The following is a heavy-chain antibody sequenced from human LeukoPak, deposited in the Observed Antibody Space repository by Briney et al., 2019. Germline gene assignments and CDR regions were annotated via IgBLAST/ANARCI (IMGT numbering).Heavy chain of an antibody. CDR3: ARDRQQLVQHGFDY. J-gene: IGHJ4*02. CDR2: IWYDGSNK. Sequence: GGSLRLSCAASGFTVSSYGMHWVRQAPGKGLEWVAVIWYDGSNKYYADSVKGRFTISRDSSKNTLYLQMNSLRAEDTAVYYCARDRQQLVQHGFDYWGQGTLVTVSS. D-gene: IGHD6-13*01. V-gene: IGHV3-33*01. CDR1: GFTVSSYG.